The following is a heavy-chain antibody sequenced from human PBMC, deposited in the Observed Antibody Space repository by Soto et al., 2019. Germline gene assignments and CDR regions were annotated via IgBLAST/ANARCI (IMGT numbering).Heavy chain of an antibody. D-gene: IGHD3-22*01. CDR1: GDSISNSRFY. V-gene: IGHV4-39*07. CDR3: ARIWSNYYDSRHFDY. Sequence: SETLSLTCSVSGDSISNSRFYWAWIRQPPGEGLEWIGSIYHTGNAYYNPSLKSRVTIFVDTSKNQFSLKLSSVTAADTAVYYCARIWSNYYDSRHFDYWGQGTLVTVSS. J-gene: IGHJ4*02. CDR2: IYHTGNA.